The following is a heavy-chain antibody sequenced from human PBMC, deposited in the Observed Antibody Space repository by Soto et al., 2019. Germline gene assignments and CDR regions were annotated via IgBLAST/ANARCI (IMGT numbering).Heavy chain of an antibody. CDR3: VKDAPQPFSD. J-gene: IGHJ4*02. CDR1: GFDFSNYG. CDR2: ISGTAHAT. V-gene: IGHV3-23*01. Sequence: EVQLLESGGGLVQPGGSLRISCAASGFDFSNYGMSWVRQAPGKGLEWVSAISGTAHATYYAASVKGRFTISRDNSKNTLYLQMNSRRGEDTAVYFCVKDAPQPFSDWGQGTLVTVSS. D-gene: IGHD3-3*02.